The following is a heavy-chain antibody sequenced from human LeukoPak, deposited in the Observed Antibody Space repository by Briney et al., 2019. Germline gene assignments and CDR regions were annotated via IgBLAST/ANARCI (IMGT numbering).Heavy chain of an antibody. D-gene: IGHD6-19*01. CDR3: ARALGLGHDNYYYYGMDV. J-gene: IGHJ6*04. CDR2: ISAYNGNT. V-gene: IGHV1-18*04. Sequence: ASVKVSCKASGYTFTSYGISWVRQAPGQGLEWMGWISAYNGNTNYAQKLQGRVTMTTDTSTSIAYMELRSLRSDDTAVYYCARALGLGHDNYYYYGMDVWGKGTTVTVSS. CDR1: GYTFTSYG.